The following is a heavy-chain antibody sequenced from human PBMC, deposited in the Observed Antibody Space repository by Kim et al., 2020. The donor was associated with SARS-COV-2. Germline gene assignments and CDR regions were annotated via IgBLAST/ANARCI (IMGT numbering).Heavy chain of an antibody. CDR2: IYYSGST. CDR1: GVSITSYY. Sequence: SETLSLTCTVTGVSITSYYWSWIRQPPGKGLEYIGYIYYSGSTNYNPSLKSRITMSADTSKNQFSLRLSFVTAADTAVYYCARVSDCSSSGCYASNFDSWGRGTLVTVSS. V-gene: IGHV4-59*01. J-gene: IGHJ4*02. CDR3: ARVSDCSSSGCYASNFDS. D-gene: IGHD2-2*01.